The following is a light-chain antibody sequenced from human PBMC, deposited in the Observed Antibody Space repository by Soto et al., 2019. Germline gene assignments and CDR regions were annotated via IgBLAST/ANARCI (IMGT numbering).Light chain of an antibody. Sequence: EIVLTQSPGTQSLSPGERATLSCRASQSVSSYLAWYQQKPGQAPRLLIYDASNRATGIPARFSGSGSGTDFTLTISSLEPEDFAVYYCQQRSDWLLTFGGGTKVEIK. CDR3: QQRSDWLLT. CDR2: DAS. V-gene: IGKV3-11*01. J-gene: IGKJ4*01. CDR1: QSVSSY.